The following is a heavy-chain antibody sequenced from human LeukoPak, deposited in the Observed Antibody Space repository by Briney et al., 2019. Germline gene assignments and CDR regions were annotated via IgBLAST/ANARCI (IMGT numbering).Heavy chain of an antibody. V-gene: IGHV1-2*02. CDR1: GYTFSGYY. CDR3: AREGDGLLSKDFDY. D-gene: IGHD2-15*01. J-gene: IGHJ4*02. CDR2: SSPNIGGA. Sequence: VASVKVSCKASGYTFSGYYIHWVRQAPGQGLEWIGYSSPNIGGANSAQKFRGRVTMTRDTSSSTAYMELTRLGSDDTAVYYCAREGDGLLSKDFDYWGQGTLVTVSS.